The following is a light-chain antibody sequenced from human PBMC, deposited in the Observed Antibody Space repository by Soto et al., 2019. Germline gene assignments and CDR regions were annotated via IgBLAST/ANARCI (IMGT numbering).Light chain of an antibody. J-gene: IGLJ1*01. V-gene: IGLV2-8*01. CDR2: EVS. CDR3: SSYAGRNNFV. CDR1: SSDVGGYNY. Sequence: QSVLTQPPSAYGSPGHSVTISCTGTSSDVGGYNYVSWYQQHPGKAPKLMIYEVSKRPSGVPDRFSGSKSGNTAPLTVSVLLAEDEADYYCSSYAGRNNFVFGTGTKVTVL.